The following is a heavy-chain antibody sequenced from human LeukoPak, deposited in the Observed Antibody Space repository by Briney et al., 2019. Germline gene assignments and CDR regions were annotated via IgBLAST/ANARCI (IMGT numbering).Heavy chain of an antibody. D-gene: IGHD3-22*01. V-gene: IGHV1-2*02. Sequence: ASVKVSCKASGYTFTGYYMHWVRQAPEQGLEWMGWINPNSGGTNYAQKFQGRVTMTRDTSISTAYMELSRLRSDDTAEYYCARDYYYDSSGYYYICYFDYWGQGTLVTVSS. CDR1: GYTFTGYY. J-gene: IGHJ4*02. CDR2: INPNSGGT. CDR3: ARDYYYDSSGYYYICYFDY.